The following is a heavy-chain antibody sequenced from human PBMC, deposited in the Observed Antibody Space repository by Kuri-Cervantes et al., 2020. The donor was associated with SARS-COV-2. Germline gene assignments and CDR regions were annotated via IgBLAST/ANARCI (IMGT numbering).Heavy chain of an antibody. Sequence: SETLSLTCTVSGGSISSYYWSWIRQPAGEGLEWIGRIYTSGSTNYNPSLKSRVTMSVDTSKNQFSLKVSSVSAADTAVYYCARVSGDSRFSYYMDVWGTGTTVTVSS. CDR2: IYTSGST. CDR3: ARVSGDSRFSYYMDV. V-gene: IGHV4-4*07. D-gene: IGHD7-27*01. J-gene: IGHJ6*03. CDR1: GGSISSYY.